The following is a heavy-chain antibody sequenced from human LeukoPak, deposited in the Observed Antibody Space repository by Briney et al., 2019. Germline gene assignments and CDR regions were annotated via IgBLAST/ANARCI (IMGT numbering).Heavy chain of an antibody. CDR3: AKEGDYGYWYFDL. CDR1: GFTFSNYA. V-gene: IGHV3-23*01. J-gene: IGHJ2*01. CDR2: ISANGGST. D-gene: IGHD4-17*01. Sequence: QAGGSLRLSCAASGFTFSNYAMSWVRQAPGKGLEWVSAISANGGSTYYVDSVKGRFTISRDNSKNTLYLQANSLRAEDTAVYYCAKEGDYGYWYFDLWGRGTLVPVSS.